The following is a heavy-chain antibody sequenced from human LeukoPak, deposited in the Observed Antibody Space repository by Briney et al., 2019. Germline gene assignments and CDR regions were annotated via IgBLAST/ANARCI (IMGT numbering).Heavy chain of an antibody. V-gene: IGHV3-7*01. CDR3: VSAIRGSPIDY. CDR2: IKTDGSET. Sequence: GGSLRLSCAASGFSFSNDWMGWVRQAPGKGLACVANIKTDGSETYYVDSVKGRFTISRDNAKNSLFLQMNSLRAEDTAIYYCVSAIRGSPIDYWGQGTLVSVPS. J-gene: IGHJ4*02. D-gene: IGHD3-10*01. CDR1: GFSFSNDW.